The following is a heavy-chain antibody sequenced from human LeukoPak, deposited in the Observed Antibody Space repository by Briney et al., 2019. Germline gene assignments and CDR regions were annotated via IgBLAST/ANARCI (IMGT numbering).Heavy chain of an antibody. CDR3: AGDGYNSRRFFDY. D-gene: IGHD5-24*01. CDR2: ISAYNGNT. Sequence: ASVKVSCKASGYTFTSYGISWVRQAPGQGLEWMGWISAYNGNTNYAQKLQGRVTMTSDTSINTAYMELSRLISDDTAVYYCAGDGYNSRRFFDYWGQGTLVTVSS. CDR1: GYTFTSYG. V-gene: IGHV1-18*01. J-gene: IGHJ4*02.